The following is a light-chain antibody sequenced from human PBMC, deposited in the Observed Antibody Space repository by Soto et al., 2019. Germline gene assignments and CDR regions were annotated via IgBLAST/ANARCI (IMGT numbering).Light chain of an antibody. CDR2: DAS. Sequence: DIHMAQAPSTLSASVGDRVTITCRASQSINKNLIWYQQKPGKAPKLLIYDASDLETGVPSRFSGSGSGTGFTFTISSLQPEDFATYYCQQYESLPLTFGQGTRLEI. J-gene: IGKJ5*01. V-gene: IGKV1-33*01. CDR3: QQYESLPLT. CDR1: QSINKN.